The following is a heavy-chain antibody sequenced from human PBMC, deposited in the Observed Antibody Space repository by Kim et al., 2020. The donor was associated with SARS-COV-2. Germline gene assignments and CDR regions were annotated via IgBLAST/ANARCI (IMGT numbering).Heavy chain of an antibody. J-gene: IGHJ4*02. Sequence: NTKYSQKFQGRVTITRDTSASTAYMELSSLRSEDTAVYYCARDRSGYFDYWGQGTLVTVSS. CDR2: NT. D-gene: IGHD3-10*01. CDR3: ARDRSGYFDY. V-gene: IGHV1-3*01.